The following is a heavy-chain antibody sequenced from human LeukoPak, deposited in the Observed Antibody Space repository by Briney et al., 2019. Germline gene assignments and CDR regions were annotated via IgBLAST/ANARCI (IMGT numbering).Heavy chain of an antibody. V-gene: IGHV1-18*01. D-gene: IGHD1-26*01. J-gene: IGHJ4*02. Sequence: ASVKVSCKASGYTFTSYGISWVRQAPGQGLEWMGWISAYNGNTNYAQKLQGRVTMTTDTSTSTAYMELRSLRSDDTAVYYCARTSKWELPPPPDYWGQGTLVTVSS. CDR3: ARTSKWELPPPPDY. CDR2: ISAYNGNT. CDR1: GYTFTSYG.